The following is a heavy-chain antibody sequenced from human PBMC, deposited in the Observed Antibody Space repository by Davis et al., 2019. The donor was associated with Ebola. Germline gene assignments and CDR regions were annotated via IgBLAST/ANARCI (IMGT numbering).Heavy chain of an antibody. CDR3: AKASIAARPNNYFDY. D-gene: IGHD6-6*01. CDR1: GFTFSSYG. CDR2: IRYDGSNK. Sequence: GESLKISCAASGFTFSSYGMHWVRQAPGKGLEWVAFIRYDGSNKYYADSVKGRFTISRDNSKNTLYLQMNSLRAEDTAVYYCAKASIAARPNNYFDYWGQGTLVTVSS. J-gene: IGHJ4*02. V-gene: IGHV3-30*02.